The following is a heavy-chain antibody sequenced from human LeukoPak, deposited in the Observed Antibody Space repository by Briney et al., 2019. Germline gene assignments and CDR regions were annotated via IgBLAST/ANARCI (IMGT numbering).Heavy chain of an antibody. V-gene: IGHV4-34*01. Sequence: SETLSLTCAVYVGSFSGYYWSWIRHPPGTGLGWIGEINHSGSTNYNPSLKSRVTISVDTSKNPFSLKLSSVTAADTAVYYCARGRSSGYYRPLDYWGQGTLVTVSS. CDR2: INHSGST. J-gene: IGHJ4*02. CDR3: ARGRSSGYYRPLDY. CDR1: VGSFSGYY. D-gene: IGHD3-22*01.